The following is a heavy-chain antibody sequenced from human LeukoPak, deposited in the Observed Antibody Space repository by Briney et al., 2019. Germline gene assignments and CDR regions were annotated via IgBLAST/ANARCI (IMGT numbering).Heavy chain of an antibody. Sequence: GGSLRLSCAASGFTFSSYGMHWVRQAPGKGLEWVAFIRYDGSNKYYADSVKGRFTISRDNSKNTLYLQMNSLRAEDTAVYYCAKVKPVIMVRGAIIGFDGWGQGTLATV. CDR2: IRYDGSNK. D-gene: IGHD3-10*01. J-gene: IGHJ1*01. CDR3: AKVKPVIMVRGAIIGFDG. V-gene: IGHV3-30*02. CDR1: GFTFSSYG.